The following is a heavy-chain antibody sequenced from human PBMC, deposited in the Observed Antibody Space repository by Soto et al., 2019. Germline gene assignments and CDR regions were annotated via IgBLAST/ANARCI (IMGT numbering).Heavy chain of an antibody. CDR2: IWYDGSDK. D-gene: IGHD6-6*01. Sequence: QVQLVESGGGVVQPGGSLRLSCEAAGFTFRNHGMHWVRRAPGKGLEWVAVIWYDGSDKYYADSVKGRFTISRDNSKNTLFLQMDSLRVEDTAMYFCARDIASRRFDYLGQGILVTVSS. CDR3: ARDIASRRFDY. CDR1: GFTFRNHG. J-gene: IGHJ4*02. V-gene: IGHV3-33*01.